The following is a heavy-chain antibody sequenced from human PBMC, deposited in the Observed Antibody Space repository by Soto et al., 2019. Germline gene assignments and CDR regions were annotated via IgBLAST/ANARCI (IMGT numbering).Heavy chain of an antibody. CDR2: IYYSGST. D-gene: IGHD2-2*01. J-gene: IGHJ3*02. CDR3: ARDKENSTAFGDAFDI. V-gene: IGHV4-30-4*01. CDR1: GGSISSGDYY. Sequence: SETLSLTCTVSGGSISSGDYYWSWIRQPPGKGLEWIGYIYYSGSTYYNPSLKSRVTISVDTSKNQFSLRLSSVTAADTAVYYCARDKENSTAFGDAFDIWGQGTMVTVSS.